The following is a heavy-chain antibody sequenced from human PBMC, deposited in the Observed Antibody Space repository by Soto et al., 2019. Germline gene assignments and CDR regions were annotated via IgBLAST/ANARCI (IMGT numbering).Heavy chain of an antibody. J-gene: IGHJ4*02. Sequence: ASVKVSCKTSGYIFSDYGINWVRQAPGQGLEWMGWISGYSGNANLAQKFQGRVTMTTDKSTRTAYMELRRLRSDDTAVYYCAKRTSGTTWGESDYWGQGTQVTVSS. CDR1: GYIFSDYG. CDR3: AKRTSGTTWGESDY. D-gene: IGHD4-17*01. V-gene: IGHV1-18*04. CDR2: ISGYSGNA.